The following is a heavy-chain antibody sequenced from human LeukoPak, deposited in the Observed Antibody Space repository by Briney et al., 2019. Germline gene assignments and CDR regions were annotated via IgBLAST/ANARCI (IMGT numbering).Heavy chain of an antibody. J-gene: IGHJ4*02. Sequence: VASVKVSCKASGYTFTSYGISWVRQAPGQGLEWMGWINPNSGGTNYAQKFQGRVTMTRDTSISTAYMELSRLRSDDTAVYYCARYSGWSSGYLGFDYWGQGTLVTVSS. CDR3: ARYSGWSSGYLGFDY. D-gene: IGHD3-22*01. V-gene: IGHV1-2*02. CDR2: INPNSGGT. CDR1: GYTFTSYG.